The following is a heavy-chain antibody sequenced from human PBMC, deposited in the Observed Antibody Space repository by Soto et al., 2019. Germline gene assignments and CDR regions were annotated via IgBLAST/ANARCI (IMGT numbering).Heavy chain of an antibody. CDR1: GGSISSGGYY. CDR3: ARGSGSGYDWYY. D-gene: IGHD5-12*01. J-gene: IGHJ4*02. V-gene: IGHV4-31*03. CDR2: IYYSGST. Sequence: QVQLQESGPGLVKPSQTLSLTCTVSGGSISSGGYYWGWIRQHPGKGLEWIGYIYYSGSTYYNPSLKSRVTISVDTSKNQFSLKLSSVTAADTAVYYCARGSGSGYDWYYWGQGTLVTVSS.